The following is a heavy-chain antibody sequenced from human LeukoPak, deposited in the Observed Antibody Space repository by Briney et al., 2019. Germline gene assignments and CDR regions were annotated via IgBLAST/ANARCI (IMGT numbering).Heavy chain of an antibody. Sequence: ASVKVSCKASGYTFIDYYMYWVRQAPGQGLEWMGWINPNSGGTNYAQKFQGRVTMTRDTSISTAYMELSRLRSEDTAVYYCARDRGTMVRGAITGYWGQGTLVTVSS. CDR1: GYTFIDYY. V-gene: IGHV1-2*02. D-gene: IGHD3-10*01. CDR3: ARDRGTMVRGAITGY. CDR2: INPNSGGT. J-gene: IGHJ4*02.